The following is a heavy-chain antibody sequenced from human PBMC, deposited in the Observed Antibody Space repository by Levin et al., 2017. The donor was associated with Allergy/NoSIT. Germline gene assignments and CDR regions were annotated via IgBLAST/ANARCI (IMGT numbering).Heavy chain of an antibody. CDR1: GFTFSNYW. CDR2: IKRDGSEK. D-gene: IGHD2-21*01. CDR3: ARDTSTVCGKKCYIDAYDI. Sequence: PWGSLRLSCAASGFTFSNYWMTWVRQAPGKGLEWVANIKRDGSEKSYLDSVRGRFTVSRDNAKNSLYLEMNSLRVEDTAVYSRARDTSTVCGKKCYIDAYDIWGQGTPVSISS. J-gene: IGHJ3*02. V-gene: IGHV3-7*01.